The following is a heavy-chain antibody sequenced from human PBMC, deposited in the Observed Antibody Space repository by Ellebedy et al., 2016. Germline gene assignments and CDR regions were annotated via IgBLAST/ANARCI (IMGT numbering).Heavy chain of an antibody. V-gene: IGHV3-30*18. CDR3: AKDGGLGRWLLGWYFDL. CDR2: ISYDGEGT. D-gene: IGHD5-24*01. CDR1: GLPFGSKG. Sequence: GESLKISXEASGLPFGSKGMHWVRQAPGKGLEWVAAISYDGEGTDYADAVKGRFTISRDNSEDTLFLQMNSLRAEDTAVYYCAKDGGLGRWLLGWYFDLWGRGTLVTVSS. J-gene: IGHJ2*01.